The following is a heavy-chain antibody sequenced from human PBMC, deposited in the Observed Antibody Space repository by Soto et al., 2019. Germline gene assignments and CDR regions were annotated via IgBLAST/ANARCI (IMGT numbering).Heavy chain of an antibody. CDR2: IIPIFGIT. J-gene: IGHJ1*01. CDR3: ERDPRSITGTTSSEDFQF. V-gene: IGHV1-69*01. CDR1: GGTFSGYA. Sequence: QAHLMQSGAEVKKPGSSVKVSCKASGGTFSGYAISWVRQRPGRGLEWMGGIIPIFGITTYAEKFQGRITLAADESTGTAFMDLRSLISEDTAVYYCERDPRSITGTTSSEDFQFWGPGTLVSVSS. D-gene: IGHD1-20*01.